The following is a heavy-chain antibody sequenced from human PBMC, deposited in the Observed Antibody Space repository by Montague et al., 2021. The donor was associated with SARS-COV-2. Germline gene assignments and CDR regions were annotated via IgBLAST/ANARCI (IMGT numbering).Heavy chain of an antibody. Sequence: SETLSLTCSVSGGSISDYYWNWIRQPPGKGLEWIGYIYYNTGNTNYNPFLQSRVTISLDTSKNQFSLNLRSVTAADTALYFCARGTGYDYYFDCWGLGTLVTVSS. D-gene: IGHD5-12*01. J-gene: IGHJ4*02. CDR3: ARGTGYDYYFDC. V-gene: IGHV4-59*01. CDR2: IYYNTGNT. CDR1: GGSISDYY.